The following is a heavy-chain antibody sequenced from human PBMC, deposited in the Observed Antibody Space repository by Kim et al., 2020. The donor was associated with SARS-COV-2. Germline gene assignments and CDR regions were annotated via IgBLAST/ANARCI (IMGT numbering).Heavy chain of an antibody. CDR3: ARGRVPAAIGGLFGILRFDP. J-gene: IGHJ5*02. D-gene: IGHD2-2*01. CDR2: INPNSGGT. CDR1: GYTFTGYY. Sequence: ASVKVSCKASGYTFTGYYMHWVRQAPGQGLEWMGWINPNSGGTNYAQKFQGRVTMTRDTSISTAYMELSRLRSDDTAVYCCARGRVPAAIGGLFGILRFDPWGQGTLVTVSS. V-gene: IGHV1-2*02.